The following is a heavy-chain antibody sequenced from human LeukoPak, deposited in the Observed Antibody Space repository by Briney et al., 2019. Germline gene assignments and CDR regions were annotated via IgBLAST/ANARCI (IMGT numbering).Heavy chain of an antibody. D-gene: IGHD4-17*01. CDR2: IWYDGSNK. CDR3: ARYSAVTTPFDY. Sequence: PGGSLRLSCAASGFTFSSYGMHWVRQAPGKGLEWVAVIWYDGSNKYYADSVKGRFTISRDNSKNTLHLQMNSLRAEDTAVYYCARYSAVTTPFDYWGQGTLVTVSS. V-gene: IGHV3-33*01. J-gene: IGHJ4*02. CDR1: GFTFSSYG.